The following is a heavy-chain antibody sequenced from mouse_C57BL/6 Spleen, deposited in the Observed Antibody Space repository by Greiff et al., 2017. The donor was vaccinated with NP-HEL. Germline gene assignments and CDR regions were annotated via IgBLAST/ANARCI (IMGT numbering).Heavy chain of an antibody. V-gene: IGHV1-82*01. CDR3: ARIGSRFFDY. D-gene: IGHD1-1*01. CDR2: IYPGDGDT. CDR1: GYAFSSSW. J-gene: IGHJ2*01. Sequence: VQLQQSGPELVKPGASVKISCKASGYAFSSSWMNWVKQRPGKGLEWIGRIYPGDGDTNYNGKFKGKATLTADKSSSTAYMQLSSLTSEDSEVYFCARIGSRFFDYWGQGTTLTVSS.